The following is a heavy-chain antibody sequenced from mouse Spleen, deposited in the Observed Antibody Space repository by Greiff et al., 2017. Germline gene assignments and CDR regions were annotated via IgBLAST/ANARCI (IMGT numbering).Heavy chain of an antibody. Sequence: VKLQQSGPELVKPGASVKLSCKASGYTFTSYDINWVKQRPGQGLEWIGWIYPRDGSTKYNEKFKGKATLTVDTSSSTAYMELHSLTSEDSAVYFCAILIYYDYDENYFDYWGQGTTLTVSS. CDR2: IYPRDGST. J-gene: IGHJ2*01. D-gene: IGHD2-4*01. V-gene: IGHV1-85*01. CDR1: GYTFTSYD. CDR3: AILIYYDYDENYFDY.